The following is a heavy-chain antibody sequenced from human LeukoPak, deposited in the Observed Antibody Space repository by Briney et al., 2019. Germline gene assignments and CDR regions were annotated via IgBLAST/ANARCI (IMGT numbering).Heavy chain of an antibody. CDR2: IYSGGST. CDR3: ARDSIRRRAFDI. J-gene: IGHJ3*02. V-gene: IGHV3-53*01. Sequence: ETLSLTCTVSGYSISSGYYWGWIRQPPGKGLEWVSVIYSGGSTYYADSVKGRFTISRDNSKNTLYLQMNSLRAEDTAVYYCARDSIRRRAFDIWGQGTMVTVSS. D-gene: IGHD2-2*02. CDR1: GYSISSGYY.